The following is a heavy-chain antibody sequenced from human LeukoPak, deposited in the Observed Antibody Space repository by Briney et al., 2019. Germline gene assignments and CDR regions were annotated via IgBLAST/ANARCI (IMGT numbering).Heavy chain of an antibody. CDR3: ARGRHIEMTTMSGGSDY. Sequence: ASVKVSCKASGYTFTDYYMHWVRQAPGQGLEWMGWLNPNSGDTNYEQKFQGRVSMTRDTSVSTAYMDLSDLRSDDTAVYYCARGRHIEMTTMSGGSDYWGQGTLVTVSS. CDR2: LNPNSGDT. V-gene: IGHV1-2*02. D-gene: IGHD5-24*01. CDR1: GYTFTDYY. J-gene: IGHJ4*02.